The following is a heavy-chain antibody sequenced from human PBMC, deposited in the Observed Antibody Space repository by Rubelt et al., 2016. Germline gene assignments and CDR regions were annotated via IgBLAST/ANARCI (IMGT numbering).Heavy chain of an antibody. CDR2: ISGSGGST. Sequence: SRGGLVQPGGSLRVSCAASGFTFSRYAMNWVRQAPGKGLEWVAAISGSGGSTFYADSVKGRFTISRDISKSTLHLEMNSLRTEDTAVYYCAKGGGPIKSDAFDIWGQGTMVTVSS. J-gene: IGHJ3*02. V-gene: IGHV3-23*01. D-gene: IGHD5-12*01. CDR1: GFTFSRYA. CDR3: AKGGGPIKSDAFDI.